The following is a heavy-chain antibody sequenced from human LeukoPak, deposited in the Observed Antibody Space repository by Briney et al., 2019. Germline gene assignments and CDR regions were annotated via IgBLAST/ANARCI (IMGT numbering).Heavy chain of an antibody. CDR3: ARGDYGGDYFDY. V-gene: IGHV3-11*05. J-gene: IGHJ4*02. Sequence: AGVSLRLSCEVSGFTFSDHYMSWIRQAPGKRLEWVSYISSGSTYTNYADSVEGRFTISRDNAKNSLYLQMNSLRAEDTAVYYCARGDYGGDYFDYWGQGTLVTVSA. D-gene: IGHD4-23*01. CDR1: GFTFSDHY. CDR2: ISSGSTYT.